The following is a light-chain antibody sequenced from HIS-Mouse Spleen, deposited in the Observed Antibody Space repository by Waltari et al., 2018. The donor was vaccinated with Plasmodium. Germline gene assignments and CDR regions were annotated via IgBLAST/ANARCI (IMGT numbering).Light chain of an antibody. CDR1: QSVSSN. V-gene: IGKV3-15*01. J-gene: IGKJ3*01. CDR2: GAS. Sequence: DIVMTQSSATLSVSPGERATLSCRASQSVSSNLAWYQQKPGQAPRLLIYGASTRATGIPARFSGSGSGTEFTLTISSLQSEDFAVYYCQQYNNWSFTFGPGTKVDIK. CDR3: QQYNNWSFT.